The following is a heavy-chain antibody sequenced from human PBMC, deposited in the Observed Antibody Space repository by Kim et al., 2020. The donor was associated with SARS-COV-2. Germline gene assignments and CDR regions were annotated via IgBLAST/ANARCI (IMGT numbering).Heavy chain of an antibody. V-gene: IGHV3-33*06. CDR3: AKTLGGNRYYYYYGMDV. CDR2: IWYDGSNK. CDR1: GFTFSSYG. D-gene: IGHD3-16*01. J-gene: IGHJ6*02. Sequence: GGSLRLSCAASGFTFSSYGMHWVRQAPGKGLEWVAVIWYDGSNKYYADSVKGRFTISRDNSKNTLYLQMNSLRAEDTAVYYCAKTLGGNRYYYYYGMDVWGQGTTVTVSS.